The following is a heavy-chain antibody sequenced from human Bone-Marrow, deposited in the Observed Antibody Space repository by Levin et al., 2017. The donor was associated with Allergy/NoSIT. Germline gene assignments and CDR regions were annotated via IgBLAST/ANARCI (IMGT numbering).Heavy chain of an antibody. CDR2: IKSNNDGGTT. Sequence: KHGESLKISCVTSGFTFNTAWMSWVRQAPGKGLEWIGRIKSNNDGGTTDYAAPVKGRLTFSRDDSKNTVYLQMNSLQTDDTAVYYCVWFFYNRLDPWGRGTLVTVSS. D-gene: IGHD3-10*01. CDR1: GFTFNTAW. CDR3: VWFFYNRLDP. V-gene: IGHV3-15*01. J-gene: IGHJ5*01.